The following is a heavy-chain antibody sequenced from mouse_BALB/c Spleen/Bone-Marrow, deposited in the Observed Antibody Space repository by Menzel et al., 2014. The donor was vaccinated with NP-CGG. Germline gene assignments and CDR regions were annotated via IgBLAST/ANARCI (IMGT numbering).Heavy chain of an antibody. D-gene: IGHD2-2*01. CDR2: INPSNGRA. J-gene: IGHJ3*01. Sequence: VQLQQSGAELVKPGASVELSCKASGYTFTSYWMHRVKQRPGQGLEWIGEINPSNGRADYNEKFRSKATLTVDRSSSTAYMQLSSLTSEDSAVYYCARAGGYDGFAYWGQGTLVTVSA. CDR3: ARAGGYDGFAY. CDR1: GYTFTSYW. V-gene: IGHV1S81*02.